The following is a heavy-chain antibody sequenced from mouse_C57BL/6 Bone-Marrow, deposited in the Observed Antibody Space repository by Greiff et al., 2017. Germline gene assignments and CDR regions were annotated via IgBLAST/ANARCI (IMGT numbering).Heavy chain of an antibody. CDR1: GYTFTDYY. CDR3: AREGGIYYDDGAWFAY. J-gene: IGHJ3*01. Sequence: VQLQQSGPELVKPGASVKISCKASGYTFTDYYMNWVKQSHGKSLEWIGDINPNNGGTSYNQKFKGKATLTVDKSSSTAYMELRSLTSEDSAVYYCAREGGIYYDDGAWFAYWGQGTLVTVSA. D-gene: IGHD2-4*01. V-gene: IGHV1-26*01. CDR2: INPNNGGT.